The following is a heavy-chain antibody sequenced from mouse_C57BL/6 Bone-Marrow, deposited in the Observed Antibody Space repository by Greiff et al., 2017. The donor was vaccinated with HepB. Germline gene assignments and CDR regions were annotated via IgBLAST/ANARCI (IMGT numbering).Heavy chain of an antibody. CDR3: ARGGYSNLFAY. Sequence: VQLVESGAELARPGASVKLSCKASGYTFTSYGISWVKQRTGQGLEWIGEIYPRSGNTYYNEKFKGKATLTADKSSSTAYMELRSLTSEDSAVYFCARGGYSNLFAYWGQGTLVTVSA. CDR1: GYTFTSYG. V-gene: IGHV1-81*01. D-gene: IGHD2-5*01. J-gene: IGHJ3*01. CDR2: IYPRSGNT.